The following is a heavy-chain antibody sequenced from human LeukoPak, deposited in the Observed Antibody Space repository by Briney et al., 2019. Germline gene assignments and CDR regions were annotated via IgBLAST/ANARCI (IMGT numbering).Heavy chain of an antibody. V-gene: IGHV1-18*01. CDR3: AREIQLWLRGGWFDP. CDR1: GYTFTSYG. CDR2: ISAYNGNT. Sequence: ASVKVSCKASGYTFTSYGISWVRQAPGQGLEWMGWISAYNGNTNYAQKLQGRVTMTTDTSTSTAYMELRSLRSDDTAVYYCAREIQLWLRGGWFDPWGQGTLVTVSS. J-gene: IGHJ5*02. D-gene: IGHD5-18*01.